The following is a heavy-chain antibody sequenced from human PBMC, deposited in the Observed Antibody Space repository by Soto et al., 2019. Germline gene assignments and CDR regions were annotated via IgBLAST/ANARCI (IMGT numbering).Heavy chain of an antibody. Sequence: ASVKVSCKTSGYNFTNFDINWVRQAPGRGLVWMGWMNPSSGETGSTQNFQGRVTMTRDISTRTFFMQLTSLRSEDTAIYYCARLAEYCNGIKCYSNFDFWGRGTQVTVSS. D-gene: IGHD2-15*01. CDR2: MNPSSGET. J-gene: IGHJ4*01. CDR3: ARLAEYCNGIKCYSNFDF. CDR1: GYNFTNFD. V-gene: IGHV1-8*01.